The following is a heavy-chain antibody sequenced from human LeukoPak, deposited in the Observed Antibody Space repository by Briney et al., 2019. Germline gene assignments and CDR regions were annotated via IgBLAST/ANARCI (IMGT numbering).Heavy chain of an antibody. D-gene: IGHD2-15*01. V-gene: IGHV3-30*18. CDR2: ISYDGSNK. Sequence: GGSLRLSCAASGFTFSSYEMSWVRQAPGKGLEWVAVISYDGSNKYYADSVKGRFTISRDNSKNTLYLQMNSLRAEDTAVYYCAKPDTETDIVVVVAAPPPFDYWGQGTLVTVSS. CDR1: GFTFSSYE. CDR3: AKPDTETDIVVVVAAPPPFDY. J-gene: IGHJ4*02.